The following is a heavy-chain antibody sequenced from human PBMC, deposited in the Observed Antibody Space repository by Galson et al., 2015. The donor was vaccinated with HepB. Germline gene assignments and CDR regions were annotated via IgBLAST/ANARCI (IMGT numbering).Heavy chain of an antibody. CDR3: ARVNFFDY. V-gene: IGHV3-21*01. CDR1: GFTFSSYS. Sequence: SLRLSCAASGFTFSSYSMNWVRQAPGKGLEWVSSISSDSSYIYYADSVKGRFTISRDNAKNSLYLQMNSLRAEDTAVYYCARVNFFDYWGQGTLVTVSS. D-gene: IGHD1-7*01. J-gene: IGHJ4*02. CDR2: ISSDSSYI.